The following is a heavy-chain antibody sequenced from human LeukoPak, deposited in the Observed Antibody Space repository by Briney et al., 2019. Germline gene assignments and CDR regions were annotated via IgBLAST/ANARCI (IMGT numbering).Heavy chain of an antibody. Sequence: SSSVALTVDVRGGGLNGKYWRWIHHHKGKGLEWIGEINHSGSTNYNPSLKSRVTISVDTSKNQFSLKLSSVTAADTAVYFCARDNIVAVPAAQFDSWGQGTLVSVSS. V-gene: IGHV4-34*01. D-gene: IGHD2-2*01. CDR3: ARDNIVAVPAAQFDS. J-gene: IGHJ4*02. CDR2: INHSGST. CDR1: GGGLNGKY.